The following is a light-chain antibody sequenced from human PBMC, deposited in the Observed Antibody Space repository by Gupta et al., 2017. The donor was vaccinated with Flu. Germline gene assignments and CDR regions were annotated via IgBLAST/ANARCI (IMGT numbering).Light chain of an antibody. CDR1: SSDVGGYNY. V-gene: IGLV2-14*01. CDR3: SSYASTTTDV. CDR2: EVT. Sequence: QSALTQPASVSGSPGQSITISCTGTSSDVGGYNYVSWYQQYPGKAPNRIIYEVTNRPSRVSNRFSASKSGNTASLTISGLQAEDEADYYCSSYASTTTDVFGTGTKVTVL. J-gene: IGLJ1*01.